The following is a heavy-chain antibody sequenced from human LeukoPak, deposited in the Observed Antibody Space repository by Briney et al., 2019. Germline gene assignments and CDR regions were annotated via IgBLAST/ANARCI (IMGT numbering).Heavy chain of an antibody. CDR3: AGSSPRIYYYYGMDV. D-gene: IGHD1-14*01. CDR2: IWYDGSNK. Sequence: PGRSLILSCAASGFTFSSYGMHWVRQAPGKGLEWVAVIWYDGSNKYYADSVKGRFTISRDNSKNTLYLQMNSLRAEDTAVYYCAGSSPRIYYYYGMDVWGKGTTVTVSS. CDR1: GFTFSSYG. V-gene: IGHV3-33*01. J-gene: IGHJ6*04.